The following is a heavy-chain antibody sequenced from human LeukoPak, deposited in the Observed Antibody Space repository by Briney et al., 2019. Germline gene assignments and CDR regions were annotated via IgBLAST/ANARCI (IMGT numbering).Heavy chain of an antibody. Sequence: PGGSLRLSCAASGFTFSDYYMSWIRQAPGKGLEWVSYISSSGSTIYYADSVKGRFTISRDNAKNSLYLQMNSLRAEDTAVYYCAREGLNMVRGVIRPHYFDYWGQGTLVTVSS. CDR2: ISSSGSTI. V-gene: IGHV3-11*04. CDR3: AREGLNMVRGVIRPHYFDY. D-gene: IGHD3-10*01. CDR1: GFTFSDYY. J-gene: IGHJ4*02.